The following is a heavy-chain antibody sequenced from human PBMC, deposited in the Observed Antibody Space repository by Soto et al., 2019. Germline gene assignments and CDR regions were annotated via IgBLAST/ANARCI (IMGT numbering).Heavy chain of an antibody. D-gene: IGHD6-25*01. CDR2: INPNTVNP. V-gene: IGHV7-4-1*01. CDR3: ARDRASGSFAY. CDR1: GYNFNSHS. Sequence: QVQLVQSGSESMQPGASVKVSCKGSGYNFNSHSRNWLRQAPGQGLEWMGWINPNTVNPAYEQGFNGRYVFSLDTSVSTRSLQIFSLKADDDAVYYCARDRASGSFAYWGQGTLVTVSS. J-gene: IGHJ4*02.